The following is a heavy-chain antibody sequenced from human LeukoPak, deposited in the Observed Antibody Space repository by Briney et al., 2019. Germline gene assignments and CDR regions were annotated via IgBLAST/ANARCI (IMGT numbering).Heavy chain of an antibody. D-gene: IGHD4-17*01. Sequence: PGGSLRLSCAASGFTFSSYSMSWVRQAPGKGLEWVSSISSSSSYMYYADSVKGRFTISRDNAKSSLYLQMNSLRAEDTAVYYCAREEGLTTVTTWDYWGQGTLVTVSS. CDR1: GFTFSSYS. CDR3: AREEGLTTVTTWDY. J-gene: IGHJ4*02. CDR2: ISSSSSYM. V-gene: IGHV3-21*01.